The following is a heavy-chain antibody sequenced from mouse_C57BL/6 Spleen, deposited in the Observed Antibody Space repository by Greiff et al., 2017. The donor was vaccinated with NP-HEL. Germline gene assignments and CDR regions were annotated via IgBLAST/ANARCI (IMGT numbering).Heavy chain of an antibody. CDR1: GYTFTSYW. V-gene: IGHV1-53*01. J-gene: IGHJ2*01. CDR3: ARGDYGNWGYFDY. CDR2: INPSNGGT. D-gene: IGHD2-1*01. Sequence: VQLQQPGTELVKPGASVKLSCKASGYTFTSYWMHWVKQRPGQGLEWIGNINPSNGGTNYNEKFKSKATLTVDKSSSTAYMQLSSLTSEDSAVYYCARGDYGNWGYFDYWGQGTTLTVSS.